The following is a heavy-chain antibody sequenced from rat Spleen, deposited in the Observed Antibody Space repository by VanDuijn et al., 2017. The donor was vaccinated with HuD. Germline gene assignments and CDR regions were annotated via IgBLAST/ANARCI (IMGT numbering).Heavy chain of an antibody. V-gene: IGHV5-19*01. J-gene: IGHJ1*01. CDR3: ATDFYYGYTYWYFDF. D-gene: IGHD1-9*01. CDR1: GFTFSNYG. Sequence: EVQLVESGGGLVQPGRSLKLSCAASGFTFSNYGMHWIRQAPTKGLEWVASISPSGGSTYYRDSVKGRFTISRDNAKSTLYLQMDSLRSEDTATYYCATDFYYGYTYWYFDFWGPGTMVTVSS. CDR2: ISPSGGST.